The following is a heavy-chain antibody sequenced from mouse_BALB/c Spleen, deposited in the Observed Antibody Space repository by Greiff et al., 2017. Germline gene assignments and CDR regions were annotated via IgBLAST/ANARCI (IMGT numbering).Heavy chain of an antibody. D-gene: IGHD4-1*02. CDR1: GYTFTDYN. CDR3: ARSNWAFDY. CDR2: IYPYNGGT. Sequence: VQLQQSGPELVKPGASVKISCKASGYTFTDYNMHWVKQSHGKSLSWIGYIYPYNGGTGYNQKFKSKATLTVDNSSSTAYMELRSLTSEDSAVYYCARSNWAFDYWGQGTTLTVSS. J-gene: IGHJ2*01. V-gene: IGHV1S29*02.